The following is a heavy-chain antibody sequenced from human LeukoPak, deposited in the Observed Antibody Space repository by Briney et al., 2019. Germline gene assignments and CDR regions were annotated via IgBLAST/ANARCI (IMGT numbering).Heavy chain of an antibody. CDR2: ISYDGCNK. CDR1: GFTFSSYG. CDR3: AKDRAYSSHYIDY. D-gene: IGHD6-13*01. J-gene: IGHJ4*02. V-gene: IGHV3-30*18. Sequence: GGSLRLSCAASGFTFSSYGMHWVRQAPGKGLEWVAVISYDGCNKYYADSVKGRFTISRDNSKNTLYLQMNSLRAEDTAVYYCAKDRAYSSHYIDYWGQGTLVTVSS.